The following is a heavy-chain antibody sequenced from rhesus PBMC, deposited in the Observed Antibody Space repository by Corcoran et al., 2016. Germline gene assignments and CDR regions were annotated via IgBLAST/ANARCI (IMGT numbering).Heavy chain of an antibody. Sequence: QVTLKESGPALVKPTQTLTLTCTFSGFSITTSGLGVGWIRQPPGKALEGLALIYWDDATRYSTSLKSRLTISKDTSKNQVVLTMTNMDPMDTATYYCARLIAGRGFDYWGQGVLVTVSS. V-gene: IGHV2-152*01. CDR3: ARLIAGRGFDY. J-gene: IGHJ4*01. D-gene: IGHD1-1-1*01. CDR2: IYWDDAT. CDR1: GFSITTSGLG.